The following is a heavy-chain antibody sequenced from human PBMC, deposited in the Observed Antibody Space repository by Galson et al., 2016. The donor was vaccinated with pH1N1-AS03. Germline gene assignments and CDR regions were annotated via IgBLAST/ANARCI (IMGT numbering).Heavy chain of an antibody. CDR1: GFTFSIYA. J-gene: IGHJ4*02. V-gene: IGHV3-23*01. D-gene: IGHD5-24*01. Sequence: SLRLSCAASGFTFSIYAMHWVRQAPGKGLEWVSGVGGVDGSLWYAESVKGRFTVSRDNSKNTMYLQMDSLGVEDTAIYYCAKDRVYNDAQWVFDCWGQGNPVTVSS. CDR3: AKDRVYNDAQWVFDC. CDR2: VGGVDGSL.